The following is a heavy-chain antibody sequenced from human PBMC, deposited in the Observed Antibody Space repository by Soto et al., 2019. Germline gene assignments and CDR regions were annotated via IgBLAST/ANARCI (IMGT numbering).Heavy chain of an antibody. V-gene: IGHV4-4*02. CDR3: ARHGLGDAFDI. J-gene: IGHJ3*02. Sequence: SETLSLTCAVSGGSISSSNWWSWVRQPPGKGLEWIGYIYYSGSTNYNPSLKSRVTISVDTSKNQFSLKLSSVTAADTAVYYCARHGLGDAFDIWGQGTMVTVSS. D-gene: IGHD2-8*01. CDR1: GGSISSSNW. CDR2: IYYSGST.